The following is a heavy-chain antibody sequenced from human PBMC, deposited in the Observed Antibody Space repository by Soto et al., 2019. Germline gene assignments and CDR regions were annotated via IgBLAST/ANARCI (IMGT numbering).Heavy chain of an antibody. CDR2: LYNTGST. Sequence: QVRLQESGPGLVKPSETLSLTCTVSGASISRYYWSWIRQSPGKGLEWIGYLYNTGSTIYNPSLKSPVSISVTTSKNQFSLKMNSVTAADTAVYYCARDLWVYCGFDCYPLDVWGHGTTVTVSS. CDR1: GASISRYY. D-gene: IGHD2-21*02. J-gene: IGHJ6*02. V-gene: IGHV4-59*01. CDR3: ARDLWVYCGFDCYPLDV.